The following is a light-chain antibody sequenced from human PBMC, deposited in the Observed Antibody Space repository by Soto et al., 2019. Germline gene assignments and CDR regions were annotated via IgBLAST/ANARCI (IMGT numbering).Light chain of an antibody. CDR3: QQYGSSPSIT. J-gene: IGKJ5*01. CDR2: GAS. CDR1: QSVSSSY. Sequence: EIVLTQSPGNLSLSPGERATLSCRASQSVSSSYLAWYQQKPGQAPRLLIYGASSRATGIPDRFSGSGSGTDFTLTISRLEPEDFAVYYCQQYGSSPSITFGQGTRLEIK. V-gene: IGKV3-20*01.